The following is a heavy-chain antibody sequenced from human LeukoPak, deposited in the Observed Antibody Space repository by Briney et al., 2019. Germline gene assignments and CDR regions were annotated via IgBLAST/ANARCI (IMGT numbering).Heavy chain of an antibody. J-gene: IGHJ3*02. CDR1: GGSISSGDYY. D-gene: IGHD5-18*01. CDR3: ARAMVGDAFDI. V-gene: IGHV4-30-4*01. Sequence: KTSQTLSLTCTVSGGSISSGDYYWSWIRQPPGKGLEWIGYIYYSGSTYYNPSLKSRVTISVDTSKNQFSLKLSSVTAADTAVYYCARAMVGDAFDIWGQGTMVTVSS. CDR2: IYYSGST.